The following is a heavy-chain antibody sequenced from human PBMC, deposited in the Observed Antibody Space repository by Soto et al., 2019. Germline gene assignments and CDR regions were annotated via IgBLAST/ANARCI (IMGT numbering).Heavy chain of an antibody. D-gene: IGHD6-13*01. CDR2: IDTSGNT. CDR3: ARYSSNWFQTEGMDV. V-gene: IGHV4-4*07. Sequence: SETLSLTCTVSGGSISTFYWNWIRQPAGKGLEWIGRIDTSGNTNYNPSLKSRVTMSVDTSKKQFSLKLTSVTATDTAVYYCARYSSNWFQTEGMDVWGLGTTVTVSS. CDR1: GGSISTFY. J-gene: IGHJ6*02.